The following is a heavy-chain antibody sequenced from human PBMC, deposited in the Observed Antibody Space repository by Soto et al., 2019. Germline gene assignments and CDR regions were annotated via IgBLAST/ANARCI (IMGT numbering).Heavy chain of an antibody. J-gene: IGHJ4*02. D-gene: IGHD1-1*01. CDR1: GGSITSNC. V-gene: IGHV4-59*01. Sequence: SETLSLTCTVSGGSITSNCWSWIRQPPGRGLEWIGYVYYSGSTNYNPSLKSRVTISVDTSKIQFSLKLTSVTAADTAVYYCARHWKYWGQGILVTVSS. CDR2: VYYSGST. CDR3: ARHWKY.